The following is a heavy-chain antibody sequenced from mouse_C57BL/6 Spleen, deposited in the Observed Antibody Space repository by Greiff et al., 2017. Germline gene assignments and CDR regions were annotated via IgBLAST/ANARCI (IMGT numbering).Heavy chain of an antibody. V-gene: IGHV5-6*01. J-gene: IGHJ4*01. CDR3: ARRGRREAMGY. Sequence: EVQLVESGGDLVKPGGSLKLSCAASGFTFSSYGMSWVRQTPDKRLEWVATISSGGSYTYYPDSVKGRFTISRDNAQNTLYLQMSGLKSEDTAMYYCARRGRREAMGYWGQGPSVTVSS. CDR1: GFTFSSYG. CDR2: ISSGGSYT.